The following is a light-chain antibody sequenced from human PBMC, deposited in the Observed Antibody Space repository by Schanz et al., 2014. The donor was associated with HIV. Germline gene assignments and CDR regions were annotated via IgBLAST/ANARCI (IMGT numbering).Light chain of an antibody. CDR2: GDN. Sequence: QSVLTQPPSVSGAPGQRVTISCTGSNSNIGAAYDVHWYQQLPGTAPRLLIYGDNSRPSGVPDRFSGSKSGTSASLAISGLQSEDEGDYYCASWDDSLNGWVFGGGTQLTVL. CDR1: NSNIGAAYD. V-gene: IGLV1-40*01. J-gene: IGLJ3*02. CDR3: ASWDDSLNGWV.